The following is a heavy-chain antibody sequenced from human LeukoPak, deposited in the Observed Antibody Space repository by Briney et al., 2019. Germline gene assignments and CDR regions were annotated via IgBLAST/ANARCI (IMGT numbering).Heavy chain of an antibody. Sequence: ASVKVSCKASGGTFSSYAISWVRQAPGQGLEWMGRIIPILGIANYAQKFQGRVTITADKSTSTAYMELSSLRSEDTAMYYCARDEWELLHAFDIWGQGTMVTVSS. V-gene: IGHV1-69*04. CDR2: IIPILGIA. CDR3: ARDEWELLHAFDI. CDR1: GGTFSSYA. J-gene: IGHJ3*02. D-gene: IGHD1-26*01.